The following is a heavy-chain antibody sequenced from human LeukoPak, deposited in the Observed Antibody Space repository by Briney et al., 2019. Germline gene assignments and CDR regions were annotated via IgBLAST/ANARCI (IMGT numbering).Heavy chain of an antibody. J-gene: IGHJ5*01. V-gene: IGHV3-9*01. D-gene: IGHD6-19*01. Sequence: GGSLRLSCAASGFTFDDYGMHWVRQPPGKGLECVSGISWNSGNIGYADSVKGRFTISRDNAKNSLYLQMNSLRAEDTALYYCAKVDGYNSGWYDSWGQGTLVTVSS. CDR2: ISWNSGNI. CDR1: GFTFDDYG. CDR3: AKVDGYNSGWYDS.